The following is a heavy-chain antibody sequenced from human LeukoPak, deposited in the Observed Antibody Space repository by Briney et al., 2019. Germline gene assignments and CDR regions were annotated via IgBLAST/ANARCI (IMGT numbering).Heavy chain of an antibody. CDR1: GGTFSSYA. J-gene: IGHJ6*02. CDR2: IIPILGIA. V-gene: IGHV1-69*04. D-gene: IGHD2-2*02. CDR3: AAGLYVRGRNGMDV. Sequence: ASVKVSCKASGGTFSSYAISWVRQAPGQGLEWMERIIPILGIANYAQKFQGRVTITADKSTSTAYMELSSLRSEDTAVYYCAAGLYVRGRNGMDVWGQGTTVTVSS.